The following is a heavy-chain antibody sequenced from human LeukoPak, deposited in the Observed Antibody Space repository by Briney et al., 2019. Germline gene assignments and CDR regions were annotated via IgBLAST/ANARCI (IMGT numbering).Heavy chain of an antibody. CDR3: ARTSHESVLYWSDY. Sequence: ASVKVSCKASGYTFTTYGIGWVRQAPGHGLEWMGWISGYNGNTNYAQKFQGRVTMTTDTSTSTAYMELRSLRSDDTAVYYCARTSHESVLYWSDYWGQGTLVNVSS. D-gene: IGHD2-8*02. V-gene: IGHV1-18*01. CDR2: ISGYNGNT. CDR1: GYTFTTYG. J-gene: IGHJ4*02.